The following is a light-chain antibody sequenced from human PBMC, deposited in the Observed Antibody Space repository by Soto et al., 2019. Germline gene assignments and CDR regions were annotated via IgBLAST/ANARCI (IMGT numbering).Light chain of an antibody. CDR1: QSIDTY. Sequence: DIQMTQSPSSLSASFGARVTLTCRASQSIDTYLNWYQQKPGTAPKLLMYAASTLHSGVPSRFSGSVSGTDFPLTINTLQREDFATYFCQQSHSTPYTFGQGTKPEI. V-gene: IGKV1-39*01. J-gene: IGKJ2*01. CDR2: AAS. CDR3: QQSHSTPYT.